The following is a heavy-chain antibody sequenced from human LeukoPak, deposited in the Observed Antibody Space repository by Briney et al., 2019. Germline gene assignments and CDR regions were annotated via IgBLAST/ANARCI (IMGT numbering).Heavy chain of an antibody. CDR1: GFTFSRYA. V-gene: IGHV3-64D*09. D-gene: IGHD1-26*01. CDR3: VKDVGGSYAFDY. CDR2: INDNGGRT. J-gene: IGHJ4*02. Sequence: GGSLRLSCSASGFTFSRYAMHWVREAPGKGLEYVSGINDNGGRTHYGDSVKGRFSISRDNSKNTLHLQMSTLRAEDTALYYCVKDVGGSYAFDYWGQGILVTVAS.